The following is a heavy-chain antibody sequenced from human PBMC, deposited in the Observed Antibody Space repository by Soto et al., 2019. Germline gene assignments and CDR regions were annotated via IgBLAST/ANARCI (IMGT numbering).Heavy chain of an antibody. CDR1: GFTFSSYA. V-gene: IGHV3-23*01. J-gene: IGHJ6*02. D-gene: IGHD3-9*01. CDR3: ARVVRYFDTPYGMDV. Sequence: PGGSLRLSCAASGFTFSSYAMSWVRQAPGKGLEWVSSIGGSGGNTYYADSVKGRFTISRDNSKNTLFLQMNRLRAEDTAEYYCARVVRYFDTPYGMDVWGHGTTVTVS. CDR2: IGGSGGNT.